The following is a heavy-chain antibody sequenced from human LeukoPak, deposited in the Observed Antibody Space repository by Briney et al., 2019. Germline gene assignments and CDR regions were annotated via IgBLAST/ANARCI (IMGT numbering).Heavy chain of an antibody. CDR3: ARDHGGSGSYYNVWWFDP. J-gene: IGHJ5*02. V-gene: IGHV3-48*03. Sequence: GGSLRLSCAASGFTFSSYEMNWVRQAPGKGLEWVSYISSSGSTIYYADSVKGRFTISRDNAKNSLYLQMNSLRAEDTAVYYCARDHGGSGSYYNVWWFDPWGQGTLVTVSS. D-gene: IGHD3-10*01. CDR2: ISSSGSTI. CDR1: GFTFSSYE.